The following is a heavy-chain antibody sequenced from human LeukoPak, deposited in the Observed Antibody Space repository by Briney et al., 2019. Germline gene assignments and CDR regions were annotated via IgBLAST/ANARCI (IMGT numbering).Heavy chain of an antibody. D-gene: IGHD2-8*01. J-gene: IGHJ4*02. CDR1: GFTVSSNY. CDR2: IYSGGST. V-gene: IGHV3-53*01. CDR3: ARSGPTGRYCTNGVCFPFDY. Sequence: GGSLRLSCAASGFTVSSNYMNWVRQAPGKGLEWVSIIYSGGSTYYADSVKGRFTISRDNSKNTLYPQMNSLRAEDTAVYYCARSGPTGRYCTNGVCFPFDYWSQGTLVTVSS.